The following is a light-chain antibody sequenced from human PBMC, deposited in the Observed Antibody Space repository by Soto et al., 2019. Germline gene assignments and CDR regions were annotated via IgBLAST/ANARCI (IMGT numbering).Light chain of an antibody. J-gene: IGLJ1*01. CDR1: SSDVGGYDY. CDR3: SSYSISTAEL. CDR2: EVS. V-gene: IGLV2-14*01. Sequence: QSALAQPASVSGSPGQSITISCTGTSSDVGGYDYVSWYQLHPGKAPKLMIFEVSNRPSGVSYRFSGSKSGNTASLTTSGLQAEDEADYFCSSYSISTAELFGTGTKGTVL.